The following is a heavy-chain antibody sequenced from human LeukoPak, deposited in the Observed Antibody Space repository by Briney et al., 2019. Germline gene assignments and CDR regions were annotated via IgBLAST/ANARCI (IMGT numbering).Heavy chain of an antibody. D-gene: IGHD3-22*01. V-gene: IGHV3-7*01. CDR1: GFTFSTYW. CDR2: INQDASEI. CDR3: ATDRDSSGWQKRFDS. Sequence: GGSLRLSCAASGFTFSTYWMNWYRQAPGKGLEWVGNINQDASEINYVDSVRGRFTISRDNAKNSLHLQMNSLRAEDTAVYYCATDRDSSGWQKRFDSWGQGTLVTVSS. J-gene: IGHJ4*02.